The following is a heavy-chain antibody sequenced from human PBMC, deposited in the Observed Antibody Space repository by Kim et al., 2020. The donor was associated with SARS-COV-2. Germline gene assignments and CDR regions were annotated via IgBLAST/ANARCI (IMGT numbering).Heavy chain of an antibody. CDR1: GFTVSSNY. CDR2: IYSGGST. J-gene: IGHJ4*02. V-gene: IGHV3-53*01. D-gene: IGHD1-26*01. Sequence: GGSLRLSCAASGFTVSSNYMSWVRQAPGKGLEWVSVIYSGGSTYYADSVKGRFTISRDNSKNTLYLQMNSLRAEDTAVYYCARGRELHPSYFDYWGQGTLVTVSS. CDR3: ARGRELHPSYFDY.